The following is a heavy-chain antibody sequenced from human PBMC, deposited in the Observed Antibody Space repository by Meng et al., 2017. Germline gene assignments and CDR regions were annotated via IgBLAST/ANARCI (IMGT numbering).Heavy chain of an antibody. CDR1: GFTFSSYS. CDR3: ARDRLVPRGGAMASDY. CDR2: IKQDGSEK. Sequence: GESLKISCAASGFTFSSYSMNWVRQAPGKGLEWVANIKQDGSEKYYVDSVKGRFTISRDNAKNSLYLQMNSLRAEDTAVYYCARDRLVPRGGAMASDYWGQGTLVTVSS. V-gene: IGHV3-7*01. J-gene: IGHJ4*02. D-gene: IGHD3-16*01.